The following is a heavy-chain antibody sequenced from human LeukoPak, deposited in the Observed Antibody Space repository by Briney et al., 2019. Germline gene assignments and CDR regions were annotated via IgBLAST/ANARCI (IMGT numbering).Heavy chain of an antibody. D-gene: IGHD2-15*01. V-gene: IGHV4-59*01. J-gene: IGHJ6*04. CDR3: ARDPGYCSGGSCSDYYYYGTDV. Sequence: SETLSLTCTVSGGSISSCYWSWIRQPPGKGLEWIGYIYYSGSTNYNPSLKSRVTISVDTSKNQFSLKLSSVTAADTAVYYCARDPGYCSGGSCSDYYYYGTDVWGKGTTVTVSS. CDR1: GGSISSCY. CDR2: IYYSGST.